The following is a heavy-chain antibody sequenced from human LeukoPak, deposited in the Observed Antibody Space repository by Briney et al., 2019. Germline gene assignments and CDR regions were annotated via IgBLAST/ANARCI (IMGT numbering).Heavy chain of an antibody. CDR3: ARDLDVLRFLEWSTSAYYYYGMDV. D-gene: IGHD3-3*01. CDR1: GFTFSSYA. V-gene: IGHV3-23*01. CDR2: ITASGRGAYST. J-gene: IGHJ6*02. Sequence: PGGSLRLSCAASGFTFSSYAMSWVRQAPGKGLEYISIITASGRGAYSTYYTDSVKGRFTISRDNSKNTLYLQMNSLRAEDTAVYYCARDLDVLRFLEWSTSAYYYYGMDVWGQGTTVTVSS.